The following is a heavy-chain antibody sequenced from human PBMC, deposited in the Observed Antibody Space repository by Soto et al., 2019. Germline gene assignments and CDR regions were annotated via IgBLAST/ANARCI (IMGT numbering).Heavy chain of an antibody. Sequence: PGGSLRLSCAASGFTFSSYAMSWVRQAPGKELEWVSAISGSGGSTYYADSVKGRFTISRDNSKNTLYLQMNSLRAEDTAVYYCAKGKAGSSMPYYYYGMDVWGQGTTVTVSS. CDR2: ISGSGGST. J-gene: IGHJ6*02. D-gene: IGHD2-2*01. CDR3: AKGKAGSSMPYYYYGMDV. CDR1: GFTFSSYA. V-gene: IGHV3-23*01.